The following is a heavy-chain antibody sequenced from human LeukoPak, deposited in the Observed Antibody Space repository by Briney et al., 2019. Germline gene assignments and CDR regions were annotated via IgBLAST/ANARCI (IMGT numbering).Heavy chain of an antibody. CDR3: AKMDDSSGYYPRWFDP. CDR2: ISGSGGST. CDR1: GFTFSSYA. Sequence: PGGSLRLSCAASGFTFSSYAMSWVRQAPGKGLGWVSAISGSGGSTYYADSVKGRFTISRDNSKNTLYLQMNSLRAEDTAVYYCAKMDDSSGYYPRWFDPWGQGTLVTVSS. D-gene: IGHD3-22*01. J-gene: IGHJ5*02. V-gene: IGHV3-23*01.